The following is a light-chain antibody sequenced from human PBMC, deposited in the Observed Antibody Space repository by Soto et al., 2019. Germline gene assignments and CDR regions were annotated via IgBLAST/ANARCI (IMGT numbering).Light chain of an antibody. CDR2: GAS. J-gene: IGKJ1*01. CDR1: QSVSSSY. CDR3: QQYGSSPTWT. V-gene: IGKV3-20*01. Sequence: EIVLTQSPGTLSLAPWERATLSFRASQSVSSSYLAWYQQKPGQAPRLLIYGASSRATGIPDRFSGSGSGTDFTLTISRLEPEDFAVYYCQQYGSSPTWTFGQGTKVDIK.